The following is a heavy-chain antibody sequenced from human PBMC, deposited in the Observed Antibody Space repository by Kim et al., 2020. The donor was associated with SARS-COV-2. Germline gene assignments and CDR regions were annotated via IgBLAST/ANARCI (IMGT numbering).Heavy chain of an antibody. CDR3: PRGDLMVRDYYYGMDV. Sequence: GGALRLSCTASGFTFGDYAMSWFRQAPGQGLEWVGFIRSKAYGGTTEYASSVKGRFTSARDDSKSIAYLQMNSLKTEDTAVYYCPRGDLMVRDYYYGMDVWGQGTTVTVSS. CDR2: IRSKAYGGTT. CDR1: GFTFGDYA. D-gene: IGHD3-10*01. J-gene: IGHJ6*02. V-gene: IGHV3-49*03.